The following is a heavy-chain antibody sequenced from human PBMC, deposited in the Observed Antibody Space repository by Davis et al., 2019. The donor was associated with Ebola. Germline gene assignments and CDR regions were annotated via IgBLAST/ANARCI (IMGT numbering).Heavy chain of an antibody. CDR1: GFTFSSHA. Sequence: GESLKISCEASGFTFSSHAMTWVRQAPGQGLAWVSSISGSGGTTSYADSVKGRFTISRDNSKNTVYLQMNSLSAEDTAVYYCVKGIGGWSDGMDYWGQGTLVTVSS. D-gene: IGHD2-15*01. V-gene: IGHV3-23*01. J-gene: IGHJ4*02. CDR3: VKGIGGWSDGMDY. CDR2: ISGSGGTT.